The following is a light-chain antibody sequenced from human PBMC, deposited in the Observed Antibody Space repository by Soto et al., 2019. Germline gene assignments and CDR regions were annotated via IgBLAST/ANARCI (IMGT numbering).Light chain of an antibody. CDR3: SSYSDSDTKV. J-gene: IGLJ1*01. CDR1: SSDVGAYIY. Sequence: QSALTQPASVSVSPGQSITISCGGTSSDVGAYIYVSWYQQYPGKAPKLIIYEVNNRPSGVSGRFSGSKSDTTAYLTISGLQAEDEADYYCSSYSDSDTKVFGTGTKVT. V-gene: IGLV2-14*03. CDR2: EVN.